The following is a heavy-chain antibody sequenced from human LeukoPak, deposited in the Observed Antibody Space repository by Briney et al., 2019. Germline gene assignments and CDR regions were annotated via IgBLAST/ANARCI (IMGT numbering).Heavy chain of an antibody. V-gene: IGHV4-59*11. CDR1: GGSISSHY. CDR2: IYYSGST. J-gene: IGHJ6*03. CDR3: AREREGSSPRNYYYMDV. Sequence: SETLSLTCTVSGGSISSHYWSWIRQPPGKGLEWIGYIYYSGSTNYNPSLKSRVTISVDTSKNQFSLKLSSVTAADTAVYYCAREREGSSPRNYYYMDVWGKGTTVTVSS. D-gene: IGHD6-6*01.